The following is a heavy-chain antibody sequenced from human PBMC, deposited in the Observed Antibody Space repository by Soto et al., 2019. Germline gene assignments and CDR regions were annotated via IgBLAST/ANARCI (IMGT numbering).Heavy chain of an antibody. D-gene: IGHD3-9*01. J-gene: IGHJ6*02. Sequence: ASVKVSCKTSGYTFTSYGIAWVRQAPGQGLEWMGWISTYKGNTNYAQKFQGRVTMTTDTSTSTAYMELRSLRSEDTAVYYCARTETYYDILTGYYYYYYGMDVWGQGTTVTVSS. V-gene: IGHV1-18*01. CDR1: GYTFTSYG. CDR2: ISTYKGNT. CDR3: ARTETYYDILTGYYYYYYGMDV.